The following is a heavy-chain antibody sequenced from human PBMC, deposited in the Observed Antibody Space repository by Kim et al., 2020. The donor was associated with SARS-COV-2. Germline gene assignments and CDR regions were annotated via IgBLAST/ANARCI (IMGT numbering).Heavy chain of an antibody. CDR1: GDSVSSNSAA. CDR3: ARDEGRLWSSSWYYFDY. V-gene: IGHV6-1*01. D-gene: IGHD6-13*01. CDR2: TYYRSKWYN. J-gene: IGHJ4*02. Sequence: SQTLSLTCAISGDSVSSNSAAWNWIRQSPSRGLEWLGRTYYRSKWYNDYAVSVKSRITINPDTSKNQFSLQLNSVTPEDTAVYYCARDEGRLWSSSWYYFDYWGQGTLVTVSS.